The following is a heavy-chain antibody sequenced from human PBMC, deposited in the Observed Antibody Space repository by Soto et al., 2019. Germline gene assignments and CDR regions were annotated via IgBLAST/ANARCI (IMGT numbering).Heavy chain of an antibody. V-gene: IGHV3-11*05. D-gene: IGHD3-9*01. CDR1: AFTFSDYY. J-gene: IGHJ3*02. CDR3: ARDADILTGSDAFDI. Sequence: QVPLVESGGGLVKPGGSLRLSCAASAFTFSDYYMSWIRQAPGKGLEWVSYISSSSSYTNYADFVKGRFTISRDNAKNSLYLQMNSLRAEDTAVYYCARDADILTGSDAFDIWGQGTMVTVSS. CDR2: ISSSSSYT.